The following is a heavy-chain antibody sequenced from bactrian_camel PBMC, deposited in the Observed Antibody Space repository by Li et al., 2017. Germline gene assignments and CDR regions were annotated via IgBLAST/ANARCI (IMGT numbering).Heavy chain of an antibody. J-gene: IGHJ4*01. V-gene: IGHV3S53*01. CDR1: NFGDGAC. CDR3: AAARVIGRCSVLLGTFARNLVTV. CDR2: VDSDGST. Sequence: VQLVESGGGSVQAGGSLRLSCGGNFGDGACLLWFRQAPGKEREGVAAVDSDGSTSYADSVKGRFTISRDNANNTLYLQMNNLKPEDTALYYCAAARVIGRCSVLLGTFARNLVTVWGQGTQVTVS. D-gene: IGHD2*01.